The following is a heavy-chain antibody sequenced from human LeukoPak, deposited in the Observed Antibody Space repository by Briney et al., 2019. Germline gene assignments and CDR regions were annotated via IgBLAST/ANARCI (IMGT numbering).Heavy chain of an antibody. V-gene: IGHV4-61*01. D-gene: IGHD3-22*01. J-gene: IGHJ4*01. CDR2: IYYSGST. CDR3: ASHYFDRNEYYPFYFDY. CDR1: GGSVSSGSYY. Sequence: PSETLSLTCTVSGGSVSSGSYYWSWIRQSPGKGLEWIGFIYYSGSTNYNPSLRSRVTISVDMSKNQLSLKLNSVTAADTAVYYCASHYFDRNEYYPFYFDYWGHGALVTVSP.